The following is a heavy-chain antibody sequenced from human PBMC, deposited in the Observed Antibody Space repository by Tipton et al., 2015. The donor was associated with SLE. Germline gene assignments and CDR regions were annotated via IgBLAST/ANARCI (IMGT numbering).Heavy chain of an antibody. Sequence: TLSLTCAVYGGSFSGYYWSWIRQPPGKGLEWIGEINHSGSTNYNPSLKSRVTISVDTSKNQFSLKLSSVTAADTAVYYCAREKYSSRFFDYWGQGTLVTVSS. CDR2: INHSGST. CDR3: AREKYSSRFFDY. V-gene: IGHV4-34*01. CDR1: GGSFSGYY. D-gene: IGHD6-13*01. J-gene: IGHJ4*02.